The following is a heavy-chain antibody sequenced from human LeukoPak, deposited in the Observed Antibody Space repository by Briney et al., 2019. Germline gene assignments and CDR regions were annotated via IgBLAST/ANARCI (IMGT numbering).Heavy chain of an antibody. V-gene: IGHV1-2*06. CDR2: INPNTGGT. CDR3: ARDQYTYGYYGYYYSYMDV. Sequence: ASVKVSCKTSGFTFTDHYINWVRQAPGQGLEWMGRINPNTGGTNYAQNFQGRVTMTRDTSISTAYMELSSLRSDDTAVYYCARDQYTYGYYGYYYSYMDVWGKGTTVTVSS. D-gene: IGHD3-10*01. J-gene: IGHJ6*03. CDR1: GFTFTDHY.